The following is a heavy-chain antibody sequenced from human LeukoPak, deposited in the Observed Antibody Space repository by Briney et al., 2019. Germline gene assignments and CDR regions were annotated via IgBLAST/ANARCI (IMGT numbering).Heavy chain of an antibody. Sequence: ASVKVSCKASGYTFTSYAMHWVRQAPGQRLEWMGWINAGNGNTKYSQKFQGRVTITRDTSASTAYMELSSLRSEDTAVYYCARDLYGSGSYYNGCFDFWGQGTLVTVSS. J-gene: IGHJ4*02. V-gene: IGHV1-3*01. CDR1: GYTFTSYA. D-gene: IGHD3-10*01. CDR3: ARDLYGSGSYYNGCFDF. CDR2: INAGNGNT.